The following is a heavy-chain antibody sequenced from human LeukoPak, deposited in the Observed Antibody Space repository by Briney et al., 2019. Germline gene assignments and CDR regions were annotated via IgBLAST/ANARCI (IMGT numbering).Heavy chain of an antibody. CDR3: ARYNCSSGYYYDYYGMDV. CDR2: INHSGST. V-gene: IGHV4-34*01. D-gene: IGHD3-22*01. CDR1: GGFFSGYY. Sequence: SETLSLTCAVSGGFFSGYYWSCIRQPPGKGLEWIGEINHSGSTNYNPSLKSRVTISVDTSKNQFSLKLSSVTAADTAVYYCARYNCSSGYYYDYYGMDVWGQGTTVTVSS. J-gene: IGHJ6*02.